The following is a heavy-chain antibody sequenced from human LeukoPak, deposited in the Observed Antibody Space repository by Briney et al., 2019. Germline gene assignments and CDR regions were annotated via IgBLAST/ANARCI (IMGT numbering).Heavy chain of an antibody. D-gene: IGHD2-15*01. V-gene: IGHV4-38-2*02. J-gene: IGHJ2*01. CDR1: DYSISRGYY. CDR3: ATANNCSGGSCYSVFGWYFDL. CDR2: IYHSGST. Sequence: SETLSLTCTVSDYSISRGYYWGWIRQPPGKGLEWIGSIYHSGSTYYNPSLKSRVTISVDTSKNQFSLKLSSVTAADTAVYYCATANNCSGGSCYSVFGWYFDLWGRGTLVTVSS.